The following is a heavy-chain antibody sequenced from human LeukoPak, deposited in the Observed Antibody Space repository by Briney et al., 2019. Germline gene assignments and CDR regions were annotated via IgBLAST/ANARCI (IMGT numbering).Heavy chain of an antibody. J-gene: IGHJ3*02. D-gene: IGHD6-13*01. V-gene: IGHV3-9*01. Sequence: GRSLRLSCAASGFTFDDYAMHWVRQAPGKGLEWVSGISWNSGSIGYADSVKGRFTISRDNAKNSLYLQMNSLRAEDTALYYCAKDRGYSSSWNAFDIWGQGTMVTVSS. CDR1: GFTFDDYA. CDR3: AKDRGYSSSWNAFDI. CDR2: ISWNSGSI.